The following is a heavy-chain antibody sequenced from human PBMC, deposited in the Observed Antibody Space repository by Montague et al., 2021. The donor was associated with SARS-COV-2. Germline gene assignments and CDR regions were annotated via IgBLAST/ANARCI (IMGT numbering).Heavy chain of an antibody. D-gene: IGHD5-24*01. V-gene: IGHV4-38-2*02. Sequence: SETLSLTCTVSGYSISSGYYWGWIRKFPGKGLEWIGSIYHSGTTYYNLSLKSRVTISVDTSKNQFSLKMYSVTAADTAQFYCTRDRTFRDGYLDAFEIWGQGTMVTVPS. J-gene: IGHJ3*02. CDR1: GYSISSGYY. CDR2: IYHSGTT. CDR3: TRDRTFRDGYLDAFEI.